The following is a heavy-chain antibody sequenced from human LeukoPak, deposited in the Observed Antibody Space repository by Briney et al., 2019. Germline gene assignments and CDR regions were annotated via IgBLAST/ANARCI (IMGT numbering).Heavy chain of an antibody. V-gene: IGHV5-51*01. CDR2: IYPGDSDT. D-gene: IGHD2-21*02. CDR3: ARTYCGGDCYYSYFDY. CDR1: GYSFTTYW. Sequence: GASLKTSCKGSGYSFTTYWIGRVRQMPGEGLEWMVIIYPGDSDTRYSPSFQGQVTISADKSISTAYLQWSSLKASDTAMYYCARTYCGGDCYYSYFDYWGQGTLVTVSS. J-gene: IGHJ4*02.